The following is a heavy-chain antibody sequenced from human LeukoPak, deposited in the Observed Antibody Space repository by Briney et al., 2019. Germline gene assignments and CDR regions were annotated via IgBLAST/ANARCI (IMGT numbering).Heavy chain of an antibody. V-gene: IGHV3-23*01. CDR1: GFTFSSYA. Sequence: GGSLRLSCAASGFTFSSYAMSWVRLAPGKGLEWVSAISGSGGSTYYADSVKGRFTISRDNSKNTLYLQMNSLRAEDTAVYYCAKDSSGSYYGYYFDYWGQGTLVTVSS. D-gene: IGHD1-26*01. CDR2: ISGSGGST. CDR3: AKDSSGSYYGYYFDY. J-gene: IGHJ4*02.